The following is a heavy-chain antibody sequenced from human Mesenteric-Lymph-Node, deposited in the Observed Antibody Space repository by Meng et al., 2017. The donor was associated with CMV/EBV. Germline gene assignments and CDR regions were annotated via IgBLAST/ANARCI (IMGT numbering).Heavy chain of an antibody. V-gene: IGHV4-61*01. J-gene: IGHJ5*02. CDR3: ARDWSGAATGSGSFDP. D-gene: IGHD1-26*01. CDR2: IYNSGST. Sequence: SETLSLTCTVSGGSVSSGNYYWSWIRQPPGKGLEWIGYIYNSGSTNYTPSLKSRVTISVDTSKNQFSLKLSSVTAADTAVYYCARDWSGAATGSGSFDPWGQGTLVTAPQ. CDR1: GGSVSSGNYY.